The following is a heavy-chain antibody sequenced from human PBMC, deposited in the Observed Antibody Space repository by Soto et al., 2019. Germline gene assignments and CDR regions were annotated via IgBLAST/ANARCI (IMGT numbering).Heavy chain of an antibody. CDR3: AKDLFMFRFDY. V-gene: IGHV3-23*01. CDR1: GFTFSSYA. D-gene: IGHD3-16*01. J-gene: IGHJ4*02. Sequence: GGSLRLSCAASGFTFSSYAMSWVRQAPGKGLEWVSAISGSGDTTFYADSVKGRFTISRDNSKNTLYLQMNSLRAEDTAVYYCAKDLFMFRFDYWGQGTLVTVSS. CDR2: ISGSGDTT.